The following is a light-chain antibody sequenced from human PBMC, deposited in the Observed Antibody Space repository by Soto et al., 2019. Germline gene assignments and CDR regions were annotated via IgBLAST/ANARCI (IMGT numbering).Light chain of an antibody. J-gene: IGLJ1*01. Sequence: QSVLTQPASVSGSPGQSITISCTGTSSDVGGYNYVSWYQQHPGKAPKLMIYEVSNRPSGVSNRFSGSKSGNTAYLTISEIQAEDEADYYCSSYTSSSTLGVFGTGTKVTL. CDR2: EVS. CDR1: SSDVGGYNY. CDR3: SSYTSSSTLGV. V-gene: IGLV2-14*01.